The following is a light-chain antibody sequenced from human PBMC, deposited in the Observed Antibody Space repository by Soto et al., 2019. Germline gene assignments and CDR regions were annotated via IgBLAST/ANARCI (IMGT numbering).Light chain of an antibody. CDR3: QQYNNWPRT. Sequence: EIVMTQSPATLSVSPGERATLSCRASQSVSSNLAWYQQKPGQAPRLLIYGASRRATGIPDRFSGSASGTDFTLTISRLEPEDFAVYYCQQYNNWPRTFGQGTKVDIK. CDR2: GAS. V-gene: IGKV3D-15*01. CDR1: QSVSSN. J-gene: IGKJ1*01.